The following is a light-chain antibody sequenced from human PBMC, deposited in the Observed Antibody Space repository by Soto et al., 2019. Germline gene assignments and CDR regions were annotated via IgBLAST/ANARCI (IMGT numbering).Light chain of an antibody. Sequence: QSALTQPPSASGSPGQSVTISCTGTSSDVGGYNYVSWYQQHPGKAPKLMIYEVSKRPSGVPDRFSGSKSGNTASLTVSGLQAEDEADYYCSSYAGSSNFYVFGTGTKLTVL. V-gene: IGLV2-8*01. J-gene: IGLJ1*01. CDR1: SSDVGGYNY. CDR2: EVS. CDR3: SSYAGSSNFYV.